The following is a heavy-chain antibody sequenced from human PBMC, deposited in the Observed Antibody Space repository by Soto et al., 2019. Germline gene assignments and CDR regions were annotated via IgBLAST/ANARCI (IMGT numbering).Heavy chain of an antibody. J-gene: IGHJ4*02. D-gene: IGHD1-26*01. Sequence: GGSLRLSCAASGFTFSSYGMHWVRQAPGKGLEWVAVIWYDGSNKYYADSVKGRFTISRDNSKNTLYLQMNSLRAEDTAVYYCARDPRGYSGSYYYFDYWGQGTLVTVSS. CDR3: ARDPRGYSGSYYYFDY. V-gene: IGHV3-33*08. CDR1: GFTFSSYG. CDR2: IWYDGSNK.